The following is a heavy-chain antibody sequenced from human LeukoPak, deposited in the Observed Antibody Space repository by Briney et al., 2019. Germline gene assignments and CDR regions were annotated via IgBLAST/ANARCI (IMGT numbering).Heavy chain of an antibody. Sequence: PGGSLRLSCAASGFTVGSNYMSWVRQAPGKGLEWVSVIFSGGSTYYADSVKGRFTISRHSSLNTLYLQMTSLRSNDTAVYYCARGGGGGYYYFDYWGRGTLVTVSS. CDR2: IFSGGST. CDR1: GFTVGSNY. J-gene: IGHJ4*02. CDR3: ARGGGGGYYYFDY. V-gene: IGHV3-53*04. D-gene: IGHD1-26*01.